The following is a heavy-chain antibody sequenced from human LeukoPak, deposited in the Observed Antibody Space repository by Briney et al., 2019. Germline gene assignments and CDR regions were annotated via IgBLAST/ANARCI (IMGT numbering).Heavy chain of an antibody. D-gene: IGHD6-13*01. CDR1: GGSISSYY. CDR2: IYYSGST. J-gene: IGHJ3*02. V-gene: IGHV4-59*01. CDR3: AAQPAAGTGAFDI. Sequence: SETLSLTCTVSGGSISSYYWSWIRQPPGKGLEWIGYIYYSGSTNYNPSLKSRVTISVDTSKNQFSLKLSSVTAADTAVYYCAAQPAAGTGAFDIWGQGTMVTVSS.